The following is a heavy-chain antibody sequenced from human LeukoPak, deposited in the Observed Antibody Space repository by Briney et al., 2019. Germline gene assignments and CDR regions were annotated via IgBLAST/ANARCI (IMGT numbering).Heavy chain of an antibody. V-gene: IGHV4-59*01. J-gene: IGHJ4*02. Sequence: SETLSLTCTVSGGSISSYYWSWIRQPPGKGLEWIGYIFYSGSTNYNPSLKSRVTISLDTSRKQFSLKLSSVTAADTAVYYCARDRGDDYNAGFDYWGQGTLVTVSS. CDR3: ARDRGDDYNAGFDY. CDR1: GGSISSYY. D-gene: IGHD5-24*01. CDR2: IFYSGST.